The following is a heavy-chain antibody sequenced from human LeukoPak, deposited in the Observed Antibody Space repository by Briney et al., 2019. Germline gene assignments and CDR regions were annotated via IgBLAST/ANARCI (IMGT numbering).Heavy chain of an antibody. V-gene: IGHV3-23*01. CDR2: ISGSGGST. CDR1: GFTFSSYA. J-gene: IGHJ4*02. CDR3: GKDRQYSGYWPTYSY. D-gene: IGHD5-12*01. Sequence: GGSLRLSCAASGFTFSSYAMSGVRQAPGKRLEWVLAISGSGGSTYYADSVKGRFTISRDNSKNTLYLQMNSLRGEDTAVYYCGKDRQYSGYWPTYSYWGQGTLVTVSS.